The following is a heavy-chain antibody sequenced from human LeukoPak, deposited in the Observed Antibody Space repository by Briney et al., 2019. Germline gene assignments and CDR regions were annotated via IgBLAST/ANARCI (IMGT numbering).Heavy chain of an antibody. CDR2: ISSRSSYI. D-gene: IGHD5-18*01. Sequence: GGSLRLSCAASGFTFSSYSMNWVRQAPGKGLEWVSSISSRSSYIYCADSVKGRFTISRDNAKNSLYLQMNSLRSEDTAVYYCAREGRYSYDTWGQGTLVTVSS. J-gene: IGHJ5*02. CDR1: GFTFSSYS. V-gene: IGHV3-21*01. CDR3: AREGRYSYDT.